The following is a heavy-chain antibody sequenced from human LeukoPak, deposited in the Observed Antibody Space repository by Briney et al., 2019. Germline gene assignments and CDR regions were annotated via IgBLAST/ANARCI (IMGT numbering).Heavy chain of an antibody. CDR1: GGSFSGYY. Sequence: PSETLSLTCAVYGGSFSGYYWSWIRQPPGKGLEWIGEINHSGSTNYNPSLKSRVTISVDTSKNQFSLKLSSVTAAATAVYYCPRTGRGNYGRKQQLVRGGSFDYWGQGTLVTVSS. CDR3: PRTGRGNYGRKQQLVRGGSFDY. V-gene: IGHV4-34*01. CDR2: INHSGST. J-gene: IGHJ4*02. D-gene: IGHD6-13*01.